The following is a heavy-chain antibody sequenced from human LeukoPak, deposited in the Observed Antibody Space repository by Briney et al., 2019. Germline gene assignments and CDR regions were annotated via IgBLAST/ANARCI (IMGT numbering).Heavy chain of an antibody. CDR1: GFTFSSYV. CDR2: ISGSGVST. D-gene: IGHD2-2*01. J-gene: IGHJ1*01. V-gene: IGHV3-23*01. CDR3: AKDPANQLLYPAHFSH. Sequence: PGGSLRLSCAASGFTFSSYVMNWVRQAPGKGLEWVSAISGSGVSTSYADSVKGRFTISRDNSKNTLYLHMNSLRAEDTAIYFCAKDPANQLLYPAHFSHWSQGTLVTVSS.